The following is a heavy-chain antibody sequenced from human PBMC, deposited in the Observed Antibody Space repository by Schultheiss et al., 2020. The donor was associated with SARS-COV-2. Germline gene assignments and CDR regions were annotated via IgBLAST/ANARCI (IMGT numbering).Heavy chain of an antibody. CDR2: SKNKAESYTT. CDR1: GFPFDDYV. Sequence: GESLKISCTASGFPFDDYVMHWVRQAPGKGLEWVGRSKNKAESYTTEYAASVRGRFTISRDESLRSLYLQMNSLKTEDTAVYYCARGQGGAFSSFDYWGPGTLVTVSS. J-gene: IGHJ4*02. V-gene: IGHV3-72*01. D-gene: IGHD1-26*01. CDR3: ARGQGGAFSSFDY.